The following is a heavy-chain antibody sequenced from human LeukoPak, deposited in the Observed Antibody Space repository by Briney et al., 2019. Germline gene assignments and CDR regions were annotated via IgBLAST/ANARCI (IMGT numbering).Heavy chain of an antibody. V-gene: IGHV1-18*01. CDR3: ARVNPYSGSYLDDY. Sequence: ASVKVSCKASGYTFTSYGISWVRQAPGQGLEWMGWISAYNGNTNYAQKLQGRVTMTTDTSTSTAYMELRSLRSDDTAVYYCARVNPYSGSYLDDYWGQGTLVTVPS. CDR2: ISAYNGNT. D-gene: IGHD1-26*01. J-gene: IGHJ4*02. CDR1: GYTFTSYG.